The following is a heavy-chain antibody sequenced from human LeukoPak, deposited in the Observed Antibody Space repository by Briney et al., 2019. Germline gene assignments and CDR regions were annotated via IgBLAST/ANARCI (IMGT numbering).Heavy chain of an antibody. J-gene: IGHJ5*02. V-gene: IGHV4-59*01. Sequence: SETLSHTCTVSGGSISSYYWSWIRQPPGKGLEWIGYIYYSGSTNYNPSLKSRVTISVDTSKNQFSLKLSSVTAADTAVYYCARALVFNYYDFWSGYYHWFDPWGQGTLVTVSS. CDR1: GGSISSYY. D-gene: IGHD3-3*01. CDR2: IYYSGST. CDR3: ARALVFNYYDFWSGYYHWFDP.